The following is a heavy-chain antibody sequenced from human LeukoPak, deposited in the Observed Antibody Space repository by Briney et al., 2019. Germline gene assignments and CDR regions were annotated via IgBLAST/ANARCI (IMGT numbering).Heavy chain of an antibody. J-gene: IGHJ4*02. Sequence: SETLYLTCAAQNGSFSGYFWSWLRQSPGKGLECIGDINHSGSTSYNPSLKSRVFMSVDTSKNHFSLKLSSVTAADTAVYYCARGRGYNWNQIYCVYWAQGTLVTVSS. D-gene: IGHD1-20*01. CDR2: INHSGST. CDR3: ARGRGYNWNQIYCVY. V-gene: IGHV4-34*01. CDR1: NGSFSGYF.